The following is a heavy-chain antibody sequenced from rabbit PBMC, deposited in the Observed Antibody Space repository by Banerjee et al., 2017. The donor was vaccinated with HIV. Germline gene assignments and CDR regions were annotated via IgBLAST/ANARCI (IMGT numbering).Heavy chain of an antibody. CDR1: GIDFSSYYY. D-gene: IGHD4-2*01. CDR3: ARGDYAGSTEENFNL. J-gene: IGHJ4*01. CDR2: IYTSSGST. V-gene: IGHV1S43*01. Sequence: QSLEESGGDLVKPEGSLTLTCKASGIDFSSYYYMCWVRQAPGKGLELIACIYTSSGSTWYASWVNGRFTISRSTSLNTVDLKMTSLTAADTATYFCARGDYAGSTEENFNLWGQGTLVTVS.